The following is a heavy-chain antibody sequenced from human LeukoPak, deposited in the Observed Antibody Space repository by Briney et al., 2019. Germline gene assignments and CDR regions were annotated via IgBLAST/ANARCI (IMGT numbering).Heavy chain of an antibody. CDR2: IYYNGST. CDR3: AREGSGSLFYYGMDV. Sequence: PSETLSLTCTVSGGSMTSSVYYWGWIRQPPGKGLEWIGSIYYNGSTYYNPPLKSRVTISVDTSKKRFSLRLSSVTAADSAFYYCAREGSGSLFYYGMDVWGQGTTVTVSS. J-gene: IGHJ6*02. V-gene: IGHV4-39*02. CDR1: GGSMTSSVYY. D-gene: IGHD3-10*01.